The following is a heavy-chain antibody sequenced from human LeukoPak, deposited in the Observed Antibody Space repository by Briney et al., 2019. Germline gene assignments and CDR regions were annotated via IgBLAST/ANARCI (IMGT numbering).Heavy chain of an antibody. J-gene: IGHJ5*02. V-gene: IGHV1-46*01. CDR3: ARALLAGTTFWFDP. CDR1: GYTFTSYY. D-gene: IGHD1-7*01. Sequence: ASVKVSCKASGYTFTSYYMHWVRQAPGQGLEWMGIINPSGGSTSYAQKFQGRVTMTGDMSTSTVYMELSSLRSDDTAVYYCARALLAGTTFWFDPWGQGTLVTVSS. CDR2: INPSGGST.